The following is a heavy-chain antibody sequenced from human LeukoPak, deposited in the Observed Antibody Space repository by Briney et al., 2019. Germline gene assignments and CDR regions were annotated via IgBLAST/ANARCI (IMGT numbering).Heavy chain of an antibody. V-gene: IGHV3-21*01. J-gene: IGHJ4*02. Sequence: GGSLRLSCAASGFTFSSYSMNWVRQAPGKGLEWVSSISSSSGYIYYADSVKGRFTISRDNAKNSLYLQMNSLRAEDTAVYYCARVPAPYCSSTSCYEGGDYWGQGTLVTVSS. CDR1: GFTFSSYS. CDR3: ARVPAPYCSSTSCYEGGDY. D-gene: IGHD2-2*01. CDR2: ISSSSGYI.